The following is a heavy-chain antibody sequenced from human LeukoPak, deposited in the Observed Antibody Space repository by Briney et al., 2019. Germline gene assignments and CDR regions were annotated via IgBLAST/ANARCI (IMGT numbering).Heavy chain of an antibody. Sequence: SETLSLTCTVSGGSISSYYWSWIRQPPGKGLEWIGYIYYSGSTNYNPSLKSRVTISVDTSKNQFSLKLSSVTAADTAVYYCAREDRGWYGGTITTSYYFDYWGQGTLVTVSS. CDR1: GGSISSYY. CDR3: AREDRGWYGGTITTSYYFDY. CDR2: IYYSGST. D-gene: IGHD6-19*01. V-gene: IGHV4-59*12. J-gene: IGHJ4*02.